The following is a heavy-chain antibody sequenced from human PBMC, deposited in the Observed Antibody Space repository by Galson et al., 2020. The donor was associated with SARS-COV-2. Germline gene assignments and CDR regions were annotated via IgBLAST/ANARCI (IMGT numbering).Heavy chain of an antibody. CDR2: ISASNGNT. CDR1: GFTLSNYG. Sequence: ASVKVSCKASGFTLSNYGFTWVRQAPGQELEWVGWISASNGNTDYAQKLQGRVTMTTDTSTTTAYMELRSLRSVDTAIYYCARAPGHVLIWFDTDWYFDVWGRGTPVTVSS. V-gene: IGHV1-18*01. D-gene: IGHD3-10*01. J-gene: IGHJ2*01. CDR3: ARAPGHVLIWFDTDWYFDV.